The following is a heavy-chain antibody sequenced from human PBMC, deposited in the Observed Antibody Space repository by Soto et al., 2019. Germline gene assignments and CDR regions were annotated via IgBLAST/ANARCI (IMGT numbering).Heavy chain of an antibody. CDR1: GFTFSDHY. V-gene: IGHV3-11*01. CDR2: ISRGGGTI. Sequence: QVQLVESWGGLVEPGGSLRLSCAASGFTFSDHYMNWSRQTPGKGLEWVSYISRGGGTIYYADSVQGRFTISRDNSKNSVFLQMNTLREEDTSVYYCARSHCIGGSCYRAIDIWGQGTMVTVSS. CDR3: ARSHCIGGSCYRAIDI. J-gene: IGHJ3*02. D-gene: IGHD2-15*01.